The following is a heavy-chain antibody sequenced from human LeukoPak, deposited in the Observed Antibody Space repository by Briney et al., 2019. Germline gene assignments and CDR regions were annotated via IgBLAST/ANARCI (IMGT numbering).Heavy chain of an antibody. CDR1: GYTFSNYG. V-gene: IGHV1-18*01. Sequence: ASVRVSCKASGYTFSNYGISWVRQAPGQGLEWMGWISAYNGNTYYAQKFQGRVTMTTDTPTNTAYMELRSPRSDDATVYYCARDRYYFDSSDYYFFDYWGQGALVTVSS. J-gene: IGHJ4*02. CDR3: ARDRYYFDSSDYYFFDY. D-gene: IGHD3-22*01. CDR2: ISAYNGNT.